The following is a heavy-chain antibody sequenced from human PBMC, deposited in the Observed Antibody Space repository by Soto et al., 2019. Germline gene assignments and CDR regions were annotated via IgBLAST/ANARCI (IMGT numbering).Heavy chain of an antibody. D-gene: IGHD6-19*01. CDR2: ISYDGSDI. J-gene: IGHJ5*02. CDR1: GFMFSTYA. Sequence: QVQLVESGGGVVQPGRSLRLSCAASGFMFSTYAMHWVRQAPGKGLEWVAVISYDGSDIYYGDSGKGRFTISRDNSMNTLYLEMNSLQTEDTAVFYCARDQGRTVTRGDWFDPWGQGTLVTVSS. V-gene: IGHV3-30-3*01. CDR3: ARDQGRTVTRGDWFDP.